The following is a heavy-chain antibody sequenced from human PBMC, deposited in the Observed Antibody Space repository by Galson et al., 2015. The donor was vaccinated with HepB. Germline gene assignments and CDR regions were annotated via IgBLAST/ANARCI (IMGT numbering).Heavy chain of an antibody. CDR2: IRSKATNYAT. Sequence: SLRLSCAASGFTFSGSAIHWVRQASGKGPEWVGRIRSKATNYATSYVPSLKGRFTISRDDSKNMAYLHMKSLKTEDTAVCYCSRLGDFSGYSSRWGQGTLVTVSS. CDR1: GFTFSGSA. CDR3: SRLGDFSGYSSR. V-gene: IGHV3-73*01. J-gene: IGHJ4*02. D-gene: IGHD6-13*01.